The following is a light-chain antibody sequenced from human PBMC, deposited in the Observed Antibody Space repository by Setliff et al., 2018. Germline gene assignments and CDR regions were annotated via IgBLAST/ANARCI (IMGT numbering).Light chain of an antibody. CDR2: GNT. V-gene: IGLV1-40*01. CDR3: AAWDDSLNGEV. CDR1: NSNIGAGFD. J-gene: IGLJ1*01. Sequence: LTQPPSVSGAPGQRVTISCTGNNSNIGAGFDVHWFQQLPGTAPRLLIYGNTSRPSGVPDRFSGSNSGTSASLAITGLQAEDEAHYYCAAWDDSLNGEVFGTGTKVTVL.